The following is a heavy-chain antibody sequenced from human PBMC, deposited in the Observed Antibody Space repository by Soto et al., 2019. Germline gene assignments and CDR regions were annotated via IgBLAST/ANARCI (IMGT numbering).Heavy chain of an antibody. CDR1: RFTFSSYA. Sequence: EVQLLESGGGLVQPGGSLRLSCAASRFTFSSYAMSWVRQAPGKGLEWVSAISGSGAGTYYADSVKGRFTISRDNSKNTLYLQRNSLRAEDTAVYYCAQDGSQRGPEIYFDYWGQGTLVTVSS. D-gene: IGHD1-1*01. V-gene: IGHV3-23*01. CDR3: AQDGSQRGPEIYFDY. J-gene: IGHJ4*02. CDR2: ISGSGAGT.